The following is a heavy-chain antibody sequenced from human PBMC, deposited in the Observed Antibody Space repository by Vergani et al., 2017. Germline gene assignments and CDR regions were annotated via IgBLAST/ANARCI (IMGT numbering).Heavy chain of an antibody. CDR2: ISYDGSNK. CDR3: AKFERQLVDDY. CDR1: GFTFSSYG. V-gene: IGHV3-30*18. J-gene: IGHJ4*02. Sequence: QVQLVESGGGVVQPGRSLRLSCAASGFTFSSYGMHWVRQAPGKGLEWVAVISYDGSNKYYADSVQGRFTISRDNSKNTLYLQMNSLRAEDTAVYYCAKFERQLVDDYWGQGTLVTVSS. D-gene: IGHD6-6*01.